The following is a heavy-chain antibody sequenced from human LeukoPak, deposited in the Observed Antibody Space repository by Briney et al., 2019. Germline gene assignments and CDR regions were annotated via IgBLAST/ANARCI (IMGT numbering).Heavy chain of an antibody. V-gene: IGHV4-39*01. CDR3: ATTLGYCSSTSCAGRGFDY. J-gene: IGHJ4*02. CDR1: GGSISSSSYY. D-gene: IGHD2-2*01. Sequence: SETLSLTCTVSGGSISSSSYYWGWIRQPPGKGLEWIGSIYYSGSTYYNPSLKSRVTISVDTSKNQFSLKLSSVTAADTAVYYCATTLGYCSSTSCAGRGFDYWGRGTLVTVSS. CDR2: IYYSGST.